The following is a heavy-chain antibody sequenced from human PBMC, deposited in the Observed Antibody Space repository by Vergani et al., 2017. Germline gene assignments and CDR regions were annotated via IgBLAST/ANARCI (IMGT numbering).Heavy chain of an antibody. V-gene: IGHV3-33*01. D-gene: IGHD2-2*01. J-gene: IGHJ6*02. Sequence: QVQLVESGGGVVQPGRSLRLSCAASGFTFSSYGMHWVRQAPGKGLEWVAVIWYDGSNKYYADSVKGRFTISRDNSKNTLYLQMNSLRAEDTAVYYCARDGEGYCSSTSCYADNYYYGMDVWGQGTTVTVSS. CDR2: IWYDGSNK. CDR1: GFTFSSYG. CDR3: ARDGEGYCSSTSCYADNYYYGMDV.